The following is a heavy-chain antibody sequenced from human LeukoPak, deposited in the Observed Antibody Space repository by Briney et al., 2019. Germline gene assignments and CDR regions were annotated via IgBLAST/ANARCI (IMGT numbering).Heavy chain of an antibody. D-gene: IGHD3-10*01. J-gene: IGHJ4*02. CDR1: GFTFDDYG. CDR2: INWNGGST. V-gene: IGHV3-20*04. CDR3: AKGMVRGVYYFDY. Sequence: GGSLRLSCAASGFTFDDYGMSWVRQAPGKGLEWVSGINWNGGSTGYADSVKGRFTISRDNAKNSLYLQMNSLRAEDTAVYYCAKGMVRGVYYFDYWGQGTLVTVSS.